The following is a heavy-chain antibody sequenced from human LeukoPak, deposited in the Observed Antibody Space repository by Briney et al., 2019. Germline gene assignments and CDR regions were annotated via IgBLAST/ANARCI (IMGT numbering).Heavy chain of an antibody. J-gene: IGHJ4*02. Sequence: GGSLRLSCAASGFTFSSYEINWVRQAPGKGLEWVSYISSSGSTIYYADSVKGRFTISRDNAKNSLYLQMNSLRAEDTAVYYCARMTGDCGGDCLVWGQGTLVTVSS. CDR2: ISSSGSTI. CDR1: GFTFSSYE. CDR3: ARMTGDCGGDCLV. V-gene: IGHV3-48*03. D-gene: IGHD2-21*02.